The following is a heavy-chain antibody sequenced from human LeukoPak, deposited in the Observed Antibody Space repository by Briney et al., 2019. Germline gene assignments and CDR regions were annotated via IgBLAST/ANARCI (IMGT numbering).Heavy chain of an antibody. CDR2: INHSGST. Sequence: PSQTLSLTCTVSGGSISSGSYYWSWIRQPPGKGLEWIGEINHSGSTNYNPSLKSRVTISVDTSKNQFSLKLSSVTAADTAVYYCARGGAVAEYGNNYYYYYYMDVWGKGTTVTVSS. V-gene: IGHV4-61*01. D-gene: IGHD6-19*01. CDR1: GGSISSGSYY. J-gene: IGHJ6*03. CDR3: ARGGAVAEYGNNYYYYYYMDV.